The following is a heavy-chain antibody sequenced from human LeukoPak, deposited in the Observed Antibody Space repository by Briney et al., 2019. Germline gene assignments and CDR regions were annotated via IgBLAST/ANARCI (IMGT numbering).Heavy chain of an antibody. CDR3: AQDPTTVTTGPGYYFDY. D-gene: IGHD4-17*01. V-gene: IGHV3-23*01. Sequence: GGSLSLSCAASGFTFSGYAMSWVGHAPGKGREGGSGANGGGGSTYYADSGKGRFTISRDNSKNTLYLQMNSLRAEDTAVYYCAQDPTTVTTGPGYYFDYWGQGTLVTVSS. CDR2: ANGGGGST. CDR1: GFTFSGYA. J-gene: IGHJ4*02.